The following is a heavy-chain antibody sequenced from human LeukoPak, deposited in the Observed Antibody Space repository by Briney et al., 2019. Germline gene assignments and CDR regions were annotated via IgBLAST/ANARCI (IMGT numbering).Heavy chain of an antibody. D-gene: IGHD6-13*01. Sequence: ASVKVSCKASGYTFTNYAMHWVRQAPGQRLEWMGWINAGNGNTKYSQKLQGRVTMTTDTSTSTAYMELRSLRSDDTAVYYCARVGANLAATDWGQGTLVTVSS. V-gene: IGHV1-3*01. CDR3: ARVGANLAATD. J-gene: IGHJ4*02. CDR2: INAGNGNT. CDR1: GYTFTNYA.